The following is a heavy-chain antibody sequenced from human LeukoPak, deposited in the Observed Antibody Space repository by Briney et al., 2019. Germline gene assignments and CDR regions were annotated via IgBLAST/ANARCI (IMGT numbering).Heavy chain of an antibody. CDR1: GFTFSSYW. V-gene: IGHV3-7*01. Sequence: GGSLRLSCAASGFTFSSYWMSWVRQAPGKGLEWVANIKQDGSEKYYADSVKGRFTISRDNAKNSLYLQMNSLRAEDTAVYYCARDNPYSYDFWSGYSNWFDPWGQGTLVTVSS. CDR2: IKQDGSEK. J-gene: IGHJ5*02. D-gene: IGHD3-3*01. CDR3: ARDNPYSYDFWSGYSNWFDP.